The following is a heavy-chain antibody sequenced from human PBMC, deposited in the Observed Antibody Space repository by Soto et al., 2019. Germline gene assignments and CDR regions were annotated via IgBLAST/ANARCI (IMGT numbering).Heavy chain of an antibody. CDR3: ARDFAITMIVVVITTPDY. D-gene: IGHD3-22*01. Sequence: GSLRLSCAASVFTVSSYAMHWVRQAPGKGLEWVAVISYDGSNKYYADSVKGRFTISRDNSKNTLYLQMNSLRAEDTAVYYCARDFAITMIVVVITTPDYWGQGTLVTVSS. CDR2: ISYDGSNK. V-gene: IGHV3-30-3*01. J-gene: IGHJ4*02. CDR1: VFTVSSYA.